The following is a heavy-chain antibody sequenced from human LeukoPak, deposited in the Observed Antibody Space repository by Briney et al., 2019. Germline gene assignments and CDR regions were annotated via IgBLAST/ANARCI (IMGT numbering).Heavy chain of an antibody. V-gene: IGHV4-34*01. CDR3: AREAKANYDFDY. J-gene: IGHJ4*02. CDR2: INHSGST. CDR1: GFTVSSNY. Sequence: GSLRLSCAASGFTVSSNYMSWVRQPPGKGLEWIGEINHSGSTNYNPSLKSRVTISVDTSKNQFSLKLSSVTAADTAVYYCAREAKANYDFDYWGQGTLVTVSS. D-gene: IGHD4/OR15-4a*01.